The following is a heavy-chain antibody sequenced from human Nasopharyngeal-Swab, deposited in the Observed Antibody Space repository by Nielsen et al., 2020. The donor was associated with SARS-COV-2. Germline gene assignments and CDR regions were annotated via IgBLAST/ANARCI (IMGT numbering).Heavy chain of an antibody. Sequence: GESLKISCAASGFIFSNYWMTWVRQAPGKGLEWVANIKQDGSEMYYVDSVKGRFTISSDNAKNSLYLQMNSLRVEDTAVYNCAREGRDGFDYWGQGTLVTVSS. CDR2: IKQDGSEM. V-gene: IGHV3-7*01. CDR3: AREGRDGFDY. D-gene: IGHD5-24*01. J-gene: IGHJ4*02. CDR1: GFIFSNYW.